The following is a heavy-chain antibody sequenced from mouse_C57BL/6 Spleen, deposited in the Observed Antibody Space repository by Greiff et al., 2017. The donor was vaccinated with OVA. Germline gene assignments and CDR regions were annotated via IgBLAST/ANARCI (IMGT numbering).Heavy chain of an antibody. CDR2: INPNNGGT. Sequence: EVQLQQSGPELVKPGASVKISCKASGYTFTDYYMNWVKQSHGKSLEWIGDINPNNGGTSYNQKFKGKATLTVDKSSSTAYMELRSLTSEDSAVYYCVSTAQATFAYWGQGTLVTVSA. CDR1: GYTFTDYY. D-gene: IGHD3-2*02. CDR3: VSTAQATFAY. V-gene: IGHV1-26*01. J-gene: IGHJ3*01.